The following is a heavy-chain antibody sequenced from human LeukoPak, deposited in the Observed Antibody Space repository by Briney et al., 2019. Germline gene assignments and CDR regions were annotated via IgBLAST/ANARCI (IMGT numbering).Heavy chain of an antibody. CDR3: ARYPDTAMGGGAFDI. D-gene: IGHD5-18*01. CDR1: GYRFTSYW. Sequence: GESLKISCKGSGYRFTSYWISWVRQMPGKGLEWMGRIDPSDSYTNYSPSFQGHVTISADKSISTAYLQWSSLKASDTAMYCCARYPDTAMGGGAFDIWGQGTMVTVSS. J-gene: IGHJ3*02. V-gene: IGHV5-10-1*01. CDR2: IDPSDSYT.